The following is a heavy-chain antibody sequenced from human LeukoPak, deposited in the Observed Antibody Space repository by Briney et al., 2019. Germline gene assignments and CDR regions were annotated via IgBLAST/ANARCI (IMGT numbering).Heavy chain of an antibody. CDR3: ARDEGIMIRFGGVPEPFDY. J-gene: IGHJ4*02. D-gene: IGHD3-16*01. CDR1: GGTFSSYA. Sequence: ASVKVSCKASGGTFSSYAISWVRQAPGQGLEWMGRIIPIFGTANYAQKFQGRVTITTDESTSTAYMELSSLRSEDTAVYYCARDEGIMIRFGGVPEPFDYWGQGTLVTVSS. V-gene: IGHV1-69*05. CDR2: IIPIFGTA.